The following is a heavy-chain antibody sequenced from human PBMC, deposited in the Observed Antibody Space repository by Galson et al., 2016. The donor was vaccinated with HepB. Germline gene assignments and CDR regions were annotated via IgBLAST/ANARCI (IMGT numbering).Heavy chain of an antibody. Sequence: SETLSLTCTVTGDSVRSTTSFWAWIRQPPNQGLEWIGTMSYSGKTYYSPSLKSRFSISRDMNQFSLNLRSVTAADTALYYCVRDKRAAGDVWGGYEADYYFGLDVWGQGTPVTVSS. D-gene: IGHD3-3*01. V-gene: IGHV4-39*07. J-gene: IGHJ6*02. CDR1: GDSVRSTTSF. CDR3: VRDKRAAGDVWGGYEADYYFGLDV. CDR2: MSYSGKT.